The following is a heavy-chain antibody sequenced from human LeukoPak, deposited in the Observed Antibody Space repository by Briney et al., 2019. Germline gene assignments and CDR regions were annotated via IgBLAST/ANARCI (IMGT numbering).Heavy chain of an antibody. Sequence: PSETLSLTCAVYGGSFSGYYWGWIRQPPGKGLEWIGSIYYSGSTYYNPSLKSRVTISVDTSKNQFSLKLSSVTAADTAVYYCARVSGYSYGYKVAQYFDYWGQGTLVTVSS. J-gene: IGHJ4*02. CDR3: ARVSGYSYGYKVAQYFDY. CDR2: IYYSGST. CDR1: GGSFSGYY. D-gene: IGHD5-18*01. V-gene: IGHV4-34*01.